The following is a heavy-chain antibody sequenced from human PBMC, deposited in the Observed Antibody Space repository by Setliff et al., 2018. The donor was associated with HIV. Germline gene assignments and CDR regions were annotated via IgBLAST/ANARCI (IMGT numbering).Heavy chain of an antibody. CDR2: IITIFGAS. Sequence: SVKVSCKASGGTFNSYGINWVRQAPGQGLEWMGGIITIFGASNYAQKFQGRVTITVDESTSTAYMDLSSLRSDDTAVYYCARSGAHLEESRGSSGWVSAAFDIWGQGTMVTVSS. V-gene: IGHV1-69*13. D-gene: IGHD6-19*01. CDR3: ARSGAHLEESRGSSGWVSAAFDI. CDR1: GGTFNSYG. J-gene: IGHJ3*02.